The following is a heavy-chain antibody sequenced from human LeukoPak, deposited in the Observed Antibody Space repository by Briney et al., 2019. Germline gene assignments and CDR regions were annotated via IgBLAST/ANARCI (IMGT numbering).Heavy chain of an antibody. CDR3: ARAPSYGGMDV. D-gene: IGHD2-8*01. CDR2: INPSGGST. J-gene: IGHJ6*02. Sequence: ASVKVSCKASGYTFTSYHMHWVRQAPGQGLEWMGIINPSGGSTGYAQKFQGRVTMTRDTSTSTVYMELNSLGSEDTAVYYRARAPSYGGMDVWGQGTTVTVSS. V-gene: IGHV1-46*01. CDR1: GYTFTSYH.